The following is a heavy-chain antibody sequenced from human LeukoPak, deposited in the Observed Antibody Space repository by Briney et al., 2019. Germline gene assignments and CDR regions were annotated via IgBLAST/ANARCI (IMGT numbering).Heavy chain of an antibody. Sequence: ASVKVSCKASGYTFTGYYMHWVRQAPGQGLEWMGWINPNSGGTNYAQKFQGRVTMTRDTSISTAYMELSRLRSDDTAVYYCARDPPPLGGYTSSSAPLTYGGQGPLVTVSS. CDR2: INPNSGGT. CDR1: GYTFTGYY. D-gene: IGHD6-6*01. CDR3: ARDPPPLGGYTSSSAPLTY. J-gene: IGHJ4*02. V-gene: IGHV1-2*02.